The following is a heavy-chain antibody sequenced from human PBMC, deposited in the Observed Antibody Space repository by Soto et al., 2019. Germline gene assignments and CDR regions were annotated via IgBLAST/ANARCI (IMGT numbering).Heavy chain of an antibody. CDR1: GFTFSSYG. D-gene: IGHD3-22*01. J-gene: IGHJ4*02. CDR2: ISYDGSNK. CDR3: AIGGRYYYDSSGYPIDY. Sequence: QVQLVESGGGVVQPGRSLRLSCAASGFTFSSYGMHWVRQAPGKGLEWVAVISYDGSNKYYADSVKGRFTISRDNSKNTLYLQMNILRAEDTAVYYCAIGGRYYYDSSGYPIDYWGQGTLVTVSS. V-gene: IGHV3-30*03.